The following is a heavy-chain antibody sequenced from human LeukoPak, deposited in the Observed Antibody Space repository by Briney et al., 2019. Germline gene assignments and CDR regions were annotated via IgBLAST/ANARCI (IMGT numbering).Heavy chain of an antibody. D-gene: IGHD3/OR15-3a*01. Sequence: PGGSLRLSCTASGFTFTSYAMTWVRQAPGKGLEWVSGISGSGGHTYNVDSVEGRFTISRDNSKNTVSLQLSSLRVEDTAVYFCAKDREDSAMISGVFDLWGRGTLVTVSS. CDR2: ISGSGGHT. J-gene: IGHJ2*01. CDR1: GFTFTSYA. V-gene: IGHV3-23*01. CDR3: AKDREDSAMISGVFDL.